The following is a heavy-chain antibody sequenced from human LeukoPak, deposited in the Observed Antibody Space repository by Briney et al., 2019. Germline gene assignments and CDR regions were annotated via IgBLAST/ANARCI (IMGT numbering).Heavy chain of an antibody. CDR3: AKVLNWGTYYFDY. Sequence: GGSLRLSCAASGFTFSSYAMSWVRLAPGKGLEWVSAISGSGGSTYYADSVKGRFTISRDNSKNTLYLQMNSLRAEDTAVYYCAKVLNWGTYYFDYWGQGTLVTVSS. J-gene: IGHJ4*02. V-gene: IGHV3-23*01. D-gene: IGHD7-27*01. CDR1: GFTFSSYA. CDR2: ISGSGGST.